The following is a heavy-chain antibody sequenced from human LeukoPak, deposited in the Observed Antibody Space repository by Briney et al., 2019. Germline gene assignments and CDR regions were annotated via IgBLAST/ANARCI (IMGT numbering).Heavy chain of an antibody. CDR1: GGSISSYY. CDR2: IYYSGST. J-gene: IGHJ4*02. CDR3: ARVGVVESSGYHDYYFDF. D-gene: IGHD3-22*01. V-gene: IGHV4-59*12. Sequence: KTSETLSLTCTVSGGSISSYYWSWLRQPPGKGLEWIGYIYYSGSTIYNPSLKSRVTISLDTSKNQFSLKLTSVTVADMAVYFCARVGVVESSGYHDYYFDFWGQGSLVTVSS.